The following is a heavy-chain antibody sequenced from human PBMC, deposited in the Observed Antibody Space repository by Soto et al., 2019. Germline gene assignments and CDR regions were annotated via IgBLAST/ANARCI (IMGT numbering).Heavy chain of an antibody. D-gene: IGHD3-10*01. CDR1: GLTFSDCY. J-gene: IGHJ6*02. Sequence: QVQLVESGGGLVKPGGSLRLSCAASGLTFSDCYMNWIRQAPGKGLEWVSYISSSGSSINYAGSVKGRFTISRDNAKNSLYLKMISLRAEDTAMYYCARVRFGEGGYALDVWGQGTTVTVSS. CDR2: ISSSGSSI. V-gene: IGHV3-11*01. CDR3: ARVRFGEGGYALDV.